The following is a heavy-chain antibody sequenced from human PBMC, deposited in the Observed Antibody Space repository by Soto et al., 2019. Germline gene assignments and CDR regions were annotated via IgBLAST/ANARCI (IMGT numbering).Heavy chain of an antibody. CDR3: ASDWTPVYSSSQRGWFDP. D-gene: IGHD6-6*01. V-gene: IGHV1-46*01. J-gene: IGHJ5*02. Sequence: QVQLVQSGAEVKKPGASVKVSCKASGYTFTSYYMHWVRQAPGQGLEWMGIINPSGGSTSYAQKFQGRVTMTRDTSTSTVYMELSSLRSEDTAVYYCASDWTPVYSSSQRGWFDPWGQGTLVTVSS. CDR2: INPSGGST. CDR1: GYTFTSYY.